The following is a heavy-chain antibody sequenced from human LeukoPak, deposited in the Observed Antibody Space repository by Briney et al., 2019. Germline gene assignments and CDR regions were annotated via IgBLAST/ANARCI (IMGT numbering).Heavy chain of an antibody. CDR2: INPNSGGT. Sequence: GASVKVSCKASGYIFTGYYMHWVRQAPGQGLEWMGWINPNSGGTNSAQKFQGRVTMTRDTSISTAYMELSRLTSDDTAVYYCARHPYSGSDHFDYWGQGTLVTV. CDR3: ARHPYSGSDHFDY. V-gene: IGHV1-2*02. D-gene: IGHD1-26*01. J-gene: IGHJ4*02. CDR1: GYIFTGYY.